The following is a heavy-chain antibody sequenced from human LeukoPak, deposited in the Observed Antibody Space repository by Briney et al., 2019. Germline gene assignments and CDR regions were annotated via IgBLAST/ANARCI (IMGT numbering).Heavy chain of an antibody. D-gene: IGHD3-22*01. CDR3: ARDNGSYYYDSSGYSVAFDY. Sequence: SVKVSCKASGGTFSSYAISWVRQAPGQGLEWMGRIIPILGIANYAQKFQGRVTITADKSTSTAYMELSSLRSEDTAVYYCARDNGSYYYDSSGYSVAFDYWGQGTLVTVSS. CDR1: GGTFSSYA. CDR2: IIPILGIA. J-gene: IGHJ4*02. V-gene: IGHV1-69*04.